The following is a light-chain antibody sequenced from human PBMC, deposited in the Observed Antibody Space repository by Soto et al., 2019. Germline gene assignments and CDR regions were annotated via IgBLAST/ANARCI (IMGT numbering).Light chain of an antibody. CDR1: QSISTY. Sequence: DIQMTQSPSSLSASVGDRITITCRASQSISTYVNWYQQKPGKAPKLLLFDVSNLESGVPSRFSGSGSGTEFTLTISSLQSDDFATYYCQQYDSYRTFGQGTKVDIK. V-gene: IGKV1-5*01. CDR2: DVS. J-gene: IGKJ1*01. CDR3: QQYDSYRT.